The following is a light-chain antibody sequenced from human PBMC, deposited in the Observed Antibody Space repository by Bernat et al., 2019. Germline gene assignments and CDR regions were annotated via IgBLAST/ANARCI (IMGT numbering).Light chain of an antibody. CDR3: QQLDRFPIT. V-gene: IGKV1-9*01. J-gene: IGKJ5*01. CDR1: QVSGT. Sequence: DVQLTQSPSFLSASVGDRVDITCRASQVSGTLAWYQKKPGKAPKLLIYGASTLQTGVPPRFSGSGSGTEFTLTIASLQPEDGATYFCQQLDRFPITFGQGTQLEIK. CDR2: GAS.